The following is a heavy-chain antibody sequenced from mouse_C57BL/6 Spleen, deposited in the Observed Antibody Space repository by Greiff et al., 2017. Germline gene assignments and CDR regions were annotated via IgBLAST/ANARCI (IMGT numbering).Heavy chain of an antibody. V-gene: IGHV1-54*01. J-gene: IGHJ4*01. D-gene: IGHD2-4*01. Sequence: QVHVKQSGAELVRPGTSVKVSCKASGYAFTNYLIEWVKQRPGQGLEWIGVINPGSGGTNYNEKFKGKATLTADKSSSTAYMQLSSLTSEDSAVYFCARAITTDYYAMDYWGQGTSVTVSS. CDR3: ARAITTDYYAMDY. CDR2: INPGSGGT. CDR1: GYAFTNYL.